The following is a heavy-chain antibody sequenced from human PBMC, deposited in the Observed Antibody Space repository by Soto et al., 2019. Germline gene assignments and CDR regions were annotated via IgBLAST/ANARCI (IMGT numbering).Heavy chain of an antibody. D-gene: IGHD3-22*01. CDR3: ASDSGYTLSY. CDR1: GYTFTSYV. Sequence: ASVKVSCKASGYTFTSYVMHWVRQAPGQRLEWMGRISAANGNTEYSQNLQGRVIITRDTSASTAYMELSSLRSEDTAVYYCASDSGYTLSYRGKGSLV. J-gene: IGHJ4*02. CDR2: ISAANGNT. V-gene: IGHV1-3*01.